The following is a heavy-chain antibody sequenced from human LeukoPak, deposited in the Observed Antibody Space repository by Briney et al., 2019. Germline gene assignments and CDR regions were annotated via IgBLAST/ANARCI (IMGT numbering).Heavy chain of an antibody. V-gene: IGHV4-39*01. CDR1: GGSISSYY. Sequence: SETLSLTCTVSGGSISSYYWGWIRQPPGKGLEWIGSIYYSGSTYYNPSLKSRVTISVDTSKNQFSLKLSSVTAADTAVYYCATLIYYDFWSGPEHLDYWGQGTLVTVSS. J-gene: IGHJ4*02. D-gene: IGHD3-3*01. CDR3: ATLIYYDFWSGPEHLDY. CDR2: IYYSGST.